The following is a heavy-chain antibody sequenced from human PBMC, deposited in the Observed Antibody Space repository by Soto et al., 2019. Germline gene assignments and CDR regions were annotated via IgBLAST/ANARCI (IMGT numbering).Heavy chain of an antibody. D-gene: IGHD3-22*01. CDR2: ITGSGGRT. CDR3: ATHAKDYYDSSNTGAFDI. J-gene: IGHJ3*02. Sequence: LRLSCAASGFTFSTYDMSWVRQAPGKGLEWVSGITGSGGRTYFADSVKGRFTISRDNSKNTLYLQINSLRAEDTAVYYCATHAKDYYDSSNTGAFDIWGQGTMVTVSS. CDR1: GFTFSTYD. V-gene: IGHV3-23*01.